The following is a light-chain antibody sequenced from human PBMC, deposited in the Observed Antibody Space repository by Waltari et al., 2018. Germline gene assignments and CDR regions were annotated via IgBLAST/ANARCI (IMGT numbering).Light chain of an antibody. CDR1: QSVLYSPNNKNY. CDR3: QQYHSVPRT. Sequence: DIVLTQSPDSLAVSLGERATINCTSSQSVLYSPNNKNYLGWFQQKTGQPPKLLIDWASMRESGVPDRFSGSGSGTDFTLTISSLQAEDVAVYYCQQYHSVPRTFGQGTKVEI. J-gene: IGKJ1*01. V-gene: IGKV4-1*01. CDR2: WAS.